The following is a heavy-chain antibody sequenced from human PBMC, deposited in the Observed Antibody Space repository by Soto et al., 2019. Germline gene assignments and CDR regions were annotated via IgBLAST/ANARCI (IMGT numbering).Heavy chain of an antibody. Sequence: PSEPLSLTCAVSGYSISSGYYWGWIRQPPGKGLEWIGSIYHSGTTYYNPSLKSRVTISLDTSKNQFSLKLSSVTAADTAVYYRVGSPLTNRWDGGVWGQGTPGTVS. D-gene: IGHD1-26*01. CDR1: GYSISSGYY. CDR3: VGSPLTNRWDGGV. J-gene: IGHJ1*01. CDR2: IYHSGTT. V-gene: IGHV4-38-2*01.